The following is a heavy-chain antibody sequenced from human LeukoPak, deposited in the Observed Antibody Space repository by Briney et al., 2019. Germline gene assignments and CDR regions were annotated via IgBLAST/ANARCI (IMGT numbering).Heavy chain of an antibody. CDR1: GYTFTSYG. CDR2: ISAYNGNT. CDR3: ARYSGIAAAGTSLGDY. Sequence: ASVKVSCKASGYTFTSYGISWVRQAPGQGLEWMGWISAYNGNTNYAQNLQGRVTMTTDISTNTAYMELRSLRSDDTAVYYCARYSGIAAAGTSLGDYWGQGTLVTVSS. V-gene: IGHV1-18*01. J-gene: IGHJ4*02. D-gene: IGHD6-13*01.